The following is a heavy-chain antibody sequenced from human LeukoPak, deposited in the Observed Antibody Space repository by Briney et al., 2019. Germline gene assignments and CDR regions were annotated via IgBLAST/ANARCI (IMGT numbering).Heavy chain of an antibody. V-gene: IGHV3-66*01. J-gene: IGHJ4*02. CDR3: ARYATVAAHRDFDY. CDR1: EFTVSSNS. Sequence: GGSLRLSCADSEFTVSSNSVTWVRQAPGKGLEWVSLIDSGGRTYYAESVKGRFTISRDKSQNTLYLQMNGLRAEDTAVYYCARYATVAAHRDFDYWGQGTLVTVSS. D-gene: IGHD6-19*01. CDR2: IDSGGRT.